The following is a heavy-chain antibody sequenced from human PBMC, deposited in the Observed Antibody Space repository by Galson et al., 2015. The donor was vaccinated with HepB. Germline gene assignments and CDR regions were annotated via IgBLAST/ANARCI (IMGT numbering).Heavy chain of an antibody. Sequence: SVKVSCKASGYTFTSYGISWVRQAPGQGLEWMGWISAYNGNTNYAQKLQGRVTMTTDTSTSTAYMELRSLRSDDTAVYYCARSVLWFGEPYYSDYWGQGTLVTVSS. CDR2: ISAYNGNT. CDR1: GYTFTSYG. V-gene: IGHV1-18*01. J-gene: IGHJ4*02. D-gene: IGHD3-10*01. CDR3: ARSVLWFGEPYYSDY.